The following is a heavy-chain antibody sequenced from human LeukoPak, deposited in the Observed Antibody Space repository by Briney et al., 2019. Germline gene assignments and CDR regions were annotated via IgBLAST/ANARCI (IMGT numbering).Heavy chain of an antibody. V-gene: IGHV1-18*01. Sequence: ASVKVSCKASGGTFSSYGISWVRQAPGQGLEWMGWISAYNGNTNYAQKLQGRVTMTTDTSTSTAYMELRSLRSDDTAVYYCARDSVGTVGYYYYGMDVWGQGTTVTVSS. CDR2: ISAYNGNT. CDR3: ARDSVGTVGYYYYGMDV. J-gene: IGHJ6*02. CDR1: GGTFSSYG. D-gene: IGHD4-23*01.